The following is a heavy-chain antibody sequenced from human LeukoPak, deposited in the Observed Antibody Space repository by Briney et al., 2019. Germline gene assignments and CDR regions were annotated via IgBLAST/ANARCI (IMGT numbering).Heavy chain of an antibody. D-gene: IGHD6-6*01. J-gene: IGHJ6*02. CDR1: GGSVSSGSYS. Sequence: PSETLSLTCTVSGGSVSSGSYSWSWIRQPQGKGLEWIGNIHYSESTNSNPSLKSRVTISVDTSKNQFSLELSAVNAADTAVHYCTRARPTRRSIASGADSGSYYYGMDVWGQGTTVTVS. V-gene: IGHV4-61*01. CDR2: IHYSEST. CDR3: TRARPTRRSIASGADSGSYYYGMDV.